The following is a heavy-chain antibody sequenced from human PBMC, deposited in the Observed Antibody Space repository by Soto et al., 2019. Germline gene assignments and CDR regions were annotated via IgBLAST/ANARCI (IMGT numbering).Heavy chain of an antibody. Sequence: QVQLVQSGSEVKKRGSSVKVSCKASGGSFSSNPISWVRQAPGQGLEWMAGIIPIFATVHYAQKFQDRVTITADESTSTAYMELTSLRSEDTAVYFCARGGRGYSSAPRYYFDYWGQGTLVTVSS. CDR3: ARGGRGYSSAPRYYFDY. CDR2: IIPIFATV. J-gene: IGHJ4*02. V-gene: IGHV1-69*01. D-gene: IGHD5-18*01. CDR1: GGSFSSNP.